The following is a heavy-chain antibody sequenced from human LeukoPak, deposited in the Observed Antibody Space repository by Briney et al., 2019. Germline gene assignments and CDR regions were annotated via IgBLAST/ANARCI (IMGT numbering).Heavy chain of an antibody. CDR2: ISSSGSFI. V-gene: IGHV3-21*01. CDR3: ARVVTAAWDWFVP. CDR1: GFSFSTYS. D-gene: IGHD2-2*01. Sequence: PGGSLRLSCAASGFSFSTYSMNWVRQAPGKGLEWVSSISSSGSFIYYADSVKGRLTTSRDNAKNSLYLQMNSLRADDTAVYYCARVVTAAWDWFVPWGQGTLVTVSS. J-gene: IGHJ5*02.